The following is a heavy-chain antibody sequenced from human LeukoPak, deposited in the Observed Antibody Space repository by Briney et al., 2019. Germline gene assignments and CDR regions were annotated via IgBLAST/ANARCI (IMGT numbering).Heavy chain of an antibody. Sequence: SSETLSLTCAVYGGSFSGCYWSWIRQPPGKGLEWIGEINHSGSTNYNPSLKSRVTISVDTSKNQFSLKLSSVTAADTAVYYCARVHIAAAGTCWFDPWGQGTLVTVSS. J-gene: IGHJ5*02. CDR3: ARVHIAAAGTCWFDP. D-gene: IGHD6-13*01. CDR2: INHSGST. V-gene: IGHV4-34*01. CDR1: GGSFSGCY.